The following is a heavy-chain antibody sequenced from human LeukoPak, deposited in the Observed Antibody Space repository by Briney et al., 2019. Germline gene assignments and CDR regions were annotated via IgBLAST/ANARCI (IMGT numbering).Heavy chain of an antibody. CDR2: IYSGGST. J-gene: IGHJ4*02. Sequence: GGSLRLSCAASGFTVSSNYMSWVRQAPGKGLEWVSVIYSGGSTYSADSVKGRFTISRDNSKNTLYLQMNSLRAEDTAVYYCARAARYCTNGVCFISPFDYWGQGTLVTVSS. CDR3: ARAARYCTNGVCFISPFDY. V-gene: IGHV3-53*01. D-gene: IGHD2-8*01. CDR1: GFTVSSNY.